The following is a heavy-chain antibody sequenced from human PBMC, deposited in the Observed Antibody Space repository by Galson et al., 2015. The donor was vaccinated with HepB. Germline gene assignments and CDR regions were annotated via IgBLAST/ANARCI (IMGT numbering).Heavy chain of an antibody. Sequence: SVKVSCKASGYTFTGYDMHWVRQAPGQGLEWMGWINPYSGGTNYAQNFQGRVTMTRDTSKSTAYMELSRLRSDDTAVYYCARADCSSASCYTSGTAIYFYYGMDVWGQGTTVTVSS. CDR1: GYTFTGYD. CDR2: INPYSGGT. D-gene: IGHD2-2*01. V-gene: IGHV1-2*02. J-gene: IGHJ6*02. CDR3: ARADCSSASCYTSGTAIYFYYGMDV.